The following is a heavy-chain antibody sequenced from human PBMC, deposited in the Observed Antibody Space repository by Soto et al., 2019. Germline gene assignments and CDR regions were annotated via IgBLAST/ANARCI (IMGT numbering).Heavy chain of an antibody. CDR3: ANSPRLKGSGSYRGTANKYFDY. CDR2: ISGSGGST. CDR1: GFTLSSYA. V-gene: IGHV3-23*01. D-gene: IGHD1-26*01. Sequence: PGGSLRLSCAASGFTLSSYAMSWVRQAPGKGLERVSAISGSGGSTYYADSVKGRFTISRDNSKNTLYLQMNSLRAEDTAVYYCANSPRLKGSGSYRGTANKYFDYWGQGTLVTVSS. J-gene: IGHJ4*02.